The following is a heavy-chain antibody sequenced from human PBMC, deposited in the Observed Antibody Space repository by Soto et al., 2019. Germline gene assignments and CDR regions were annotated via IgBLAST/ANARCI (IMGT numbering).Heavy chain of an antibody. Sequence: SETLSLTCTVSGGSVSSGSYYWSWIRQPPGKGLEWIGYIYYSGSTNYNPSLKSRVTISVDTSKNQFSLKLSSVTAADTAVYYCASSNIAAAGFYYYGMDVWGRGTTVTVSS. CDR2: IYYSGST. CDR3: ASSNIAAAGFYYYGMDV. J-gene: IGHJ6*02. CDR1: GGSVSSGSYY. V-gene: IGHV4-61*01. D-gene: IGHD6-13*01.